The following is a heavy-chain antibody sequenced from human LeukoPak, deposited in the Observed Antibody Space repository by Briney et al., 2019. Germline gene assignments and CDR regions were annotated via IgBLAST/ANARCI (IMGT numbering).Heavy chain of an antibody. CDR2: ISAYNGNT. D-gene: IGHD2-2*01. J-gene: IGHJ5*02. V-gene: IGHV1-18*01. Sequence: ASVKVSCKASGYTFTSYGISWVRQAPGQGLEWMGWISAYNGNTNYAQKLQGRVTMTTDTSTSTAYMELRSLRSDDTAVYYCATYRLLMGGNWFDPWGQGTLVTVSS. CDR3: ATYRLLMGGNWFDP. CDR1: GYTFTSYG.